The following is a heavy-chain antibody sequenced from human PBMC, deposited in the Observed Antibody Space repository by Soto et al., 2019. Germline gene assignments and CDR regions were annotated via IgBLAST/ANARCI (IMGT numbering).Heavy chain of an antibody. CDR1: GFTVSSNY. V-gene: IGHV3-53*01. CDR3: ARDGDQVGGMDV. CDR2: IYSGGST. D-gene: IGHD2-2*01. J-gene: IGHJ6*02. Sequence: GGSLRLSCAASGFTVSSNYMSWVRQAPGKGLEWVSVIYSGGSTYYADSVKGRFTISRDNSKNTLYLQMNSLRAEDAAVYYCARDGDQVGGMDVWGQGTTVTVSS.